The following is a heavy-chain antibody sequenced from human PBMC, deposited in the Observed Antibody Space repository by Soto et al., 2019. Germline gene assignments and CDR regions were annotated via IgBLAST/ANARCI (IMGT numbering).Heavy chain of an antibody. Sequence: GGSLRLSCAASGFTFSSYEMNWVRQGPGKGLEWVSYISSSGSTTYYADSVKGRFTISRDNAKHSLYMQMNSLRAEDTAVYYCARSDYGDNYYYRMDVWGQGTTVTVSS. J-gene: IGHJ6*02. V-gene: IGHV3-48*03. CDR1: GFTFSSYE. CDR3: ARSDYGDNYYYRMDV. D-gene: IGHD4-17*01. CDR2: ISSSGSTT.